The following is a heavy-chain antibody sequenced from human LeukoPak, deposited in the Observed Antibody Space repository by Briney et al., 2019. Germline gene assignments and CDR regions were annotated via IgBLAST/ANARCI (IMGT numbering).Heavy chain of an antibody. CDR1: GYTFTSYG. D-gene: IGHD2-15*01. Sequence: GASVKVSCKASGYTFTSYGISWVRQAPGQGLEWMGWMNPNSGNTGYAQKFQGRVTMTRNTSISTAYMELSSLRSEDTAVYYCARTLGYCSGGSCYDYGMDVWGQGTTVTVSS. CDR3: ARTLGYCSGGSCYDYGMDV. V-gene: IGHV1-8*02. J-gene: IGHJ6*02. CDR2: MNPNSGNT.